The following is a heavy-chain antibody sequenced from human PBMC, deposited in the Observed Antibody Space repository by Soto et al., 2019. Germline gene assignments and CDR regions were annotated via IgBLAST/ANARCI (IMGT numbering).Heavy chain of an antibody. CDR1: GFTFSSYA. CDR3: AKAADCSGGSCYYYYYYMDV. CDR2: ISGSGGST. D-gene: IGHD2-15*01. V-gene: IGHV3-23*01. Sequence: GGPLRLSCAASGFTFSSYAMSWVRQAPGKGLEWVSAISGSGGSTYYADSVKGRFTISRDNSKNTLYLQMNSLRAEDTAVYYCAKAADCSGGSCYYYYYYMDVWGKRTTVTVSS. J-gene: IGHJ6*03.